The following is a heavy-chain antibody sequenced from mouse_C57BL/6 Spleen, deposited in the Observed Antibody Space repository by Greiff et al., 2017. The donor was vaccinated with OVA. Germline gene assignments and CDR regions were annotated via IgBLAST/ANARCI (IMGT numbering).Heavy chain of an antibody. CDR2: IDPSDSYT. V-gene: IGHV1-69*01. CDR1: GYTFTSYW. J-gene: IGHJ2*01. CDR3: ARSRITTEYPEDYFDY. Sequence: QVQLKQPGAELVMPGASVKLSCKASGYTFTSYWMHWVKQRPGQGLEWIGEIDPSDSYTNYNQKFKGKSTLTVDKSSSTAYMQLSSLTSEDSAVYYCARSRITTEYPEDYFDYWGQGTTLTVSS. D-gene: IGHD1-1*01.